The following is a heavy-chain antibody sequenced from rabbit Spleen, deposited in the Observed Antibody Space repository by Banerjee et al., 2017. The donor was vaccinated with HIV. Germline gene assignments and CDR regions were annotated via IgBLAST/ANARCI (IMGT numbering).Heavy chain of an antibody. D-gene: IGHD1-1*01. CDR2: INAVTGKA. CDR1: GFSFNSGYW. V-gene: IGHV1S40*01. Sequence: QSLEESGGDLVKPGASLTLTCIASGFSFNSGYWICWVRQAPGKGLEWIASINAVTGKAVSASWAKGRFTFAKTSSPTVSLGMTSLTDADTATYVCASSPDSVYSYGLDSGGQGTLVTAS. CDR3: ASSPDSVYSYGLDS. J-gene: IGHJ2*01.